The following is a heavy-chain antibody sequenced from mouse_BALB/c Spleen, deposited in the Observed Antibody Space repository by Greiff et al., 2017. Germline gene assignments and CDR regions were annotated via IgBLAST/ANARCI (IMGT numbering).Heavy chain of an antibody. Sequence: QVQLQQPGAELVKPGASVKMSCKASGYTFTSYNMHWVKQTPGQGLEWIGAIYPGNGDTSYNQKFKGKATLTADKSSSTAYMQLSSLTSEDSAVYYCARSYGFAYWGQGTLVTVSA. D-gene: IGHD1-1*01. CDR1: GYTFTSYN. CDR2: IYPGNGDT. J-gene: IGHJ3*01. V-gene: IGHV1-12*01. CDR3: ARSYGFAY.